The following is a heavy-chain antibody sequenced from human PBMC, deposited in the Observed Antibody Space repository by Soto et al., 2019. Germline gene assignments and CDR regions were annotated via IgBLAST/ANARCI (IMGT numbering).Heavy chain of an antibody. V-gene: IGHV4-61*01. CDR3: ARADDYKSSWFDP. CDR2: IHYSGST. J-gene: IGHJ5*02. CDR1: GGSVSSVTYY. Sequence: TSETLSLTCIVSGGSVSSVTYYWSWIRQPPGKGLEWIGYIHYSGSTKFNPSLKSRVSMSLDTSKNQFSLKLISVTAADTAVYYCARADDYKSSWFDPWGQGTLVTVSS. D-gene: IGHD4-4*01.